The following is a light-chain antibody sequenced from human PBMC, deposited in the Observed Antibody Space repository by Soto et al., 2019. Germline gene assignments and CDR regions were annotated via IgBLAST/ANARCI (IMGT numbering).Light chain of an antibody. CDR2: GNT. CDR1: SSNIGAGYD. Sequence: QSVLTQPPSVPGAPGQRVTISCTGSSSNIGAGYDVHWYQQLPGTAPKLLIYGNTNRPSGVPDRFSGSKSGTSASLAITGLQAEAEADYFCQSFDSSLSVVFGGGTKVTVL. J-gene: IGLJ2*01. CDR3: QSFDSSLSVV. V-gene: IGLV1-40*01.